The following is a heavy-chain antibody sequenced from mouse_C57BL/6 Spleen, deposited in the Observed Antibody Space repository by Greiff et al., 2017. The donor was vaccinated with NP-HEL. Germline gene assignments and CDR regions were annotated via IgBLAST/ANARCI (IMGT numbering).Heavy chain of an antibody. CDR3: AREEARGSSGSVYFDY. J-gene: IGHJ2*01. Sequence: VQLQQPGAELVRPGSSVKLSCKASGYTFTSYWMHWVKQRPIQGLEWIGNIDPSDSETHYNQKFKDKATLTVDKSSSTAYMQLSSLTSEDSAVYYCAREEARGSSGSVYFDYWGQGTTLTVSS. CDR2: IDPSDSET. CDR1: GYTFTSYW. D-gene: IGHD3-2*02. V-gene: IGHV1-52*01.